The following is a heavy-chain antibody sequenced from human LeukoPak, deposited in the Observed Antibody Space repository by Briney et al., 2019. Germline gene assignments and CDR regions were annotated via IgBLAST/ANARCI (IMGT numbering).Heavy chain of an antibody. CDR2: ISGSGDST. J-gene: IGHJ4*02. CDR1: SFTFNSYA. D-gene: IGHD2-2*01. CDR3: AKDSCSSTSCRGYFDY. Sequence: PGVSVTLYCAASSFTFNSYAMRWLRQAPGQALEWVSAISGSGDSTYYADSVKGRFTISRDNSKNTLYLQMNSLRAEDTAVYYCAKDSCSSTSCRGYFDYWGQGTLVTVSS. V-gene: IGHV3-23*01.